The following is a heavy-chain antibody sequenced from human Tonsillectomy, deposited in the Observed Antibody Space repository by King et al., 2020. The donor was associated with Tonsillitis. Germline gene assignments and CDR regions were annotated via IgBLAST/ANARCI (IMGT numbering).Heavy chain of an antibody. V-gene: IGHV3-23*04. CDR3: ASNLAELDY. D-gene: IGHD1-7*01. Sequence: VQLVESGGGLVQPGGSLRLSCAASGFTFSSYAMNWVRQAPGKGLAWGSAMCGSGGNTYYADSVKGRFTTSSDNSKNTLYLQMNSLRAEDTAVYYCASNLAELDYWGQGTLVTVSS. CDR2: MCGSGGNT. J-gene: IGHJ4*02. CDR1: GFTFSSYA.